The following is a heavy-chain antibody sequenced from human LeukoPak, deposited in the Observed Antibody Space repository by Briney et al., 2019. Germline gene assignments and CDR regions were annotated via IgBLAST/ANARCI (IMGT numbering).Heavy chain of an antibody. V-gene: IGHV1-69*01. CDR2: IIPIFGTA. Sequence: SVKVSCKASGGTFSSYAISWVRQAPGQGLEWMGGIIPIFGTANYAQKFQGRVTITADESTSTAYMELSSLRSEDTAVYYCARGSGSTMVRGVIITEEYFQHWGQGTLVTVSS. CDR3: ARGSGSTMVRGVIITEEYFQH. D-gene: IGHD3-10*01. J-gene: IGHJ1*01. CDR1: GGTFSSYA.